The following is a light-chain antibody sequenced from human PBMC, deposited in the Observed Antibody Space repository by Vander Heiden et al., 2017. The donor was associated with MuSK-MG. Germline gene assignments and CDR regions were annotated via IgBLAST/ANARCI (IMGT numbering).Light chain of an antibody. CDR1: SSDVGSDNL. CDR2: EVS. CDR3: YSYAGSSTYV. V-gene: IGLV2-23*02. J-gene: IGLJ1*01. Sequence: QSALTQPASVSGSPGQSITISCTGTSSDVGSDNLVSWYQQPPGKAPKLMIYEVSKRPAGVSNRFSGSKSGNTASLTISAHQEEDEDDYYCYSYAGSSTYVFGTGTKVTVL.